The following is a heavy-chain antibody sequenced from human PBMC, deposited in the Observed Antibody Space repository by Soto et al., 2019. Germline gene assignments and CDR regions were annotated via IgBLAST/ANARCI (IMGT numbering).Heavy chain of an antibody. CDR2: IYSTGTT. J-gene: IGHJ4*02. CDR1: GFTVGNNY. Sequence: EVQLVESGGGLIQPGGSLKLSCAASGFTVGNNYMSWVRQAPGKGLEWVSLIYSTGTTKYADSVKSRFTVSRDNAKNRLYLQMNSLRAEDTAVYYCAKDGRGSGSHYNSFGYWGQGTLVTVSS. V-gene: IGHV3-53*01. D-gene: IGHD3-10*01. CDR3: AKDGRGSGSHYNSFGY.